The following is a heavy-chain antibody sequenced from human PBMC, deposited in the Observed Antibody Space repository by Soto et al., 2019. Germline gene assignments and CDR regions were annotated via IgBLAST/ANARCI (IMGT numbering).Heavy chain of an antibody. V-gene: IGHV4-39*01. J-gene: IGHJ3*02. CDR3: ARHGPIAAAAMGAFDI. D-gene: IGHD6-13*01. Sequence: SETLSLTCTVSGGSISSSSYYWGWIRQSPGKGLEWIGSIYYSGSTYYNPSLKSRVTISVDTSKNQFSLKLSSVTAADTAVYYCARHGPIAAAAMGAFDIWGQGTMVTVSS. CDR1: GGSISSSSYY. CDR2: IYYSGST.